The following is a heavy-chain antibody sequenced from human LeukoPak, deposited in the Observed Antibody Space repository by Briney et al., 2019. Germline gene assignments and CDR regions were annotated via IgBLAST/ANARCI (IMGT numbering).Heavy chain of an antibody. J-gene: IGHJ4*02. CDR2: IYFPGGPT. Sequence: QSGESLRLSCAASGFAFSTFAMSWVRQAPGKGLEWVSTIYFPGGPTYSADSVRGRFTISRDNAKNTLYLQMNSLRPDDTAIYYCAKDQGQAVVPRRFDYWGQGTLVTVSS. D-gene: IGHD2-2*01. CDR3: AKDQGQAVVPRRFDY. CDR1: GFAFSTFA. V-gene: IGHV3-23*01.